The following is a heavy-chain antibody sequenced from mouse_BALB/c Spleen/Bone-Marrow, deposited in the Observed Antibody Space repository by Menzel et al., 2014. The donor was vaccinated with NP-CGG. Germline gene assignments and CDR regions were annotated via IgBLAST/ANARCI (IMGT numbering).Heavy chain of an antibody. D-gene: IGHD2-4*01. CDR3: TRDDYDGAWFAY. J-gene: IGHJ3*01. Sequence: EVQLQESGGGLVKPGGSLKLSCAASGFTFSSYTMSWVRQTPEKRLEWVATTSSGGSYAYYPDSVKGRFTISRDNAENTLYLQMSSLKSEDTAMYYCTRDDYDGAWFAYWGQGTLVTVSA. CDR1: GFTFSSYT. V-gene: IGHV5-6-4*01. CDR2: TSSGGSYA.